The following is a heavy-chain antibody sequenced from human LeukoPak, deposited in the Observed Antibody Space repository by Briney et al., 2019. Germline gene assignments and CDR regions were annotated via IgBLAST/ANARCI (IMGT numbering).Heavy chain of an antibody. Sequence: ASVKVSCKASGYTFTSYYMHWVRQAPGQGLEWMGIINPSGGSTSYAQKFQGRVTMTRDTSTSTVYTELSSLRSEDTAVYYCARMILLLGDVLTVPPRGFDYWGQGTLVTVSS. J-gene: IGHJ4*02. CDR3: ARMILLLGDVLTVPPRGFDY. CDR1: GYTFTSYY. D-gene: IGHD3-9*01. CDR2: INPSGGST. V-gene: IGHV1-46*01.